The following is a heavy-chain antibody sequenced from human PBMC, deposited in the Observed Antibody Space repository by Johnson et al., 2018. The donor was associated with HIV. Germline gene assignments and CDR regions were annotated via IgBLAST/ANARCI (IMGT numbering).Heavy chain of an antibody. CDR3: ARSYSSSSHDAFDI. V-gene: IGHV3-66*01. CDR2: IYSGGST. D-gene: IGHD6-6*01. CDR1: RFTFSSND. J-gene: IGHJ3*02. Sequence: VQLVESGGGLVQPGGSLRLSCAASRFTFSSNDMHWVRQATGKGLEWVSVIYSGGSTYYADSVKGRFTISRDNSKNSLYLQMNSLRAEDTAVYYCARSYSSSSHDAFDIWGQGTMVTVSS.